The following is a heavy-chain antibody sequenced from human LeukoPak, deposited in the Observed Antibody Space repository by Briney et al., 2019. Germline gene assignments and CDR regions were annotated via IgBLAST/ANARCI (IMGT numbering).Heavy chain of an antibody. CDR1: GYTFTGYY. CDR3: ARAYGYSSSWYVY. CDR2: INPNSGGT. Sequence: ASVKVSCKASGYTFTGYYMHWVRQAPGQGLEWMGWINPNSGGTNYAQKFQGRVTMTRDTSISTAYMELSRLRSDDTAVYHCARAYGYSSSWYVYWGQGTLVTVSS. J-gene: IGHJ4*02. D-gene: IGHD6-13*01. V-gene: IGHV1-2*02.